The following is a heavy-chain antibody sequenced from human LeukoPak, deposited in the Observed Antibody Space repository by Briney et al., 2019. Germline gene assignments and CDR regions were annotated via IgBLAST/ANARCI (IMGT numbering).Heavy chain of an antibody. CDR3: ARCPWQRDGQGAYYFDY. V-gene: IGHV1-8*01. J-gene: IGHJ4*02. D-gene: IGHD5-12*01. Sequence: ASVKVSCKASGYTFTSYDINWVRQATGQGLEWMGWMNPNSGNTGYAQKFQDRVTITADESTSTAYMELSSLRSEDTAVYYCARCPWQRDGQGAYYFDYWGQGTLVTVSS. CDR1: GYTFTSYD. CDR2: MNPNSGNT.